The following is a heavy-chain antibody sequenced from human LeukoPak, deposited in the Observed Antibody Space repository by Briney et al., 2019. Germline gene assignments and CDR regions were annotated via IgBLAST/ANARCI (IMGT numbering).Heavy chain of an antibody. Sequence: TGGSLRLSCAASGFTFSSYSMNWVRQTPGKGLEWVSYISFSSSTIHYADSVKGRFTISRDNAKNSLYLQMNSLRAEDTAVYYCARDTHYYGSGSPAFDIWGQGTKVTVSS. J-gene: IGHJ3*02. CDR3: ARDTHYYGSGSPAFDI. CDR1: GFTFSSYS. V-gene: IGHV3-48*01. D-gene: IGHD3-10*01. CDR2: ISFSSSTI.